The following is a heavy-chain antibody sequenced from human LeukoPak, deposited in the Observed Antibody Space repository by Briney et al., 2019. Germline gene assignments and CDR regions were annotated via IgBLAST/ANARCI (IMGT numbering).Heavy chain of an antibody. CDR3: GRAGPGAFFDH. CDR2: IYSGSS. V-gene: IGHV4-59*01. CDR1: GGSISSYY. Sequence: SEALSLTCTVSGGSISSYYWSWIRQPPGKGLEWIGYIYSGSSSYNPSLQSRVTISVDTSMNQFSLKLTSMTAADTAVHYCGRAGPGAFFDHWGRGALVTVSS. D-gene: IGHD1-1*01. J-gene: IGHJ4*02.